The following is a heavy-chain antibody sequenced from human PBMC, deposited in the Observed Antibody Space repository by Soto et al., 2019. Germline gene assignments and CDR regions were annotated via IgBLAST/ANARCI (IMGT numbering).Heavy chain of an antibody. Sequence: PSETLSLTCTVSGGSISSSSYYWGWIRQPPGKGLEWIGSIYYSGSTYYNPSLKSRVTISVDTSKNQFSLKLSSVTAADTAVYYCANGLSSSWQYYYYYYGMDVWGQGTTVTVSS. CDR2: IYYSGST. V-gene: IGHV4-39*01. J-gene: IGHJ6*02. CDR1: GGSISSSSYY. D-gene: IGHD6-13*01. CDR3: ANGLSSSWQYYYYYYGMDV.